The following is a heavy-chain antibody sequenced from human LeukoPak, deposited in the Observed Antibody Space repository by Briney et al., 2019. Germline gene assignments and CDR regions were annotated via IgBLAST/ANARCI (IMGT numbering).Heavy chain of an antibody. CDR3: ARVDSGSYYFDY. Sequence: PSETLSLTCTVSGGSISSYYWSWIRQPPGKGLEWIGYIYYSGSTNYNPSLKSRVTISVDTSKNQFSLKLSSVTAADTAVYYCARVDSGSYYFDYWGQGTLVTVSS. V-gene: IGHV4-59*01. CDR1: GGSISSYY. J-gene: IGHJ4*02. D-gene: IGHD1-26*01. CDR2: IYYSGST.